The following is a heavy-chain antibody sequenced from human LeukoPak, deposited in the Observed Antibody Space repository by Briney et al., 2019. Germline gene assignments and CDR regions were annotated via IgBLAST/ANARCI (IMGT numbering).Heavy chain of an antibody. CDR1: GGTFSGHG. CDR3: AGGRPRGYCSGGSCYHNFDY. J-gene: IGHJ4*02. Sequence: SVKVSCKASGGTFSGHGISWVRQAPGQGLEWMGGIIPLSGPANYAPKFQGTVTITADKSTSTAYMEVSSLRSEDTAVYYCAGGRPRGYCSGGSCYHNFDYWGQGTLVTVSS. CDR2: IIPLSGPA. D-gene: IGHD2-15*01. V-gene: IGHV1-69*06.